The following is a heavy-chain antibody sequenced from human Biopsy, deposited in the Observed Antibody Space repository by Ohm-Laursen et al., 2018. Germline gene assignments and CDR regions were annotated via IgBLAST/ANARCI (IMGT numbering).Heavy chain of an antibody. CDR1: GYTFITYY. V-gene: IGHV1-46*01. CDR2: INPSGGST. Sequence: SSVKVSCKAFGYTFITYYVNWVRQAPGQGLEWMGKINPSGGSTSYAQKFQGRVTMTRDTSTTTVYMELSSLRSEDTAVHYCARDRIGGRGDPPDHWGQGTLVTVSS. CDR3: ARDRIGGRGDPPDH. J-gene: IGHJ4*02. D-gene: IGHD3-10*01.